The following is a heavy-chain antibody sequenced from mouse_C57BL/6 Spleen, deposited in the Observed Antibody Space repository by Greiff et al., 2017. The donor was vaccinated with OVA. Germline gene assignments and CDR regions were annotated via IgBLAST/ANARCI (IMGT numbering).Heavy chain of an antibody. CDR1: GYTFTSYG. CDR2: IYPRSGNT. CDR3: ARFYYGSSYDYFDY. J-gene: IGHJ2*01. V-gene: IGHV1-81*01. D-gene: IGHD1-1*01. Sequence: QVQLQQSGAELARPGASVKLSCKASGYTFTSYGISWVKQRTGQGLEWIGEIYPRSGNTYYNEKFKGKATLTAEKSSSTAYMELRSLTSEDSAVYFCARFYYGSSYDYFDYWGQGTTLTVSS.